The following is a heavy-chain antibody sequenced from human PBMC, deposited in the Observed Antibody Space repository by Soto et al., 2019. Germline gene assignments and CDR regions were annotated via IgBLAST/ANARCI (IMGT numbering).Heavy chain of an antibody. CDR3: TTDSSSHNRGYSYGYDYYYYGMDV. Sequence: GGSLRLSCAASGFTFSNAWMNWVRQAPGKGLEWVGRIKSKTDGGTTDYAAPVKGRFTISRDDSKNTLYLQMNSLKTEDTAVYYCTTDSSSHNRGYSYGYDYYYYGMDVWGQGATVTVSS. CDR2: IKSKTDGGTT. CDR1: GFTFSNAW. D-gene: IGHD5-18*01. J-gene: IGHJ6*02. V-gene: IGHV3-15*07.